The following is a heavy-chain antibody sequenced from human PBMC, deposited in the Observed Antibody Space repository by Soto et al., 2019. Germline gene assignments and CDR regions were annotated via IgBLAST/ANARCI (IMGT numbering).Heavy chain of an antibody. CDR2: INPDNGNT. CDR1: GFTFGDNL. Sequence: QVQLVQSGAEVRKPGASVNIACWASGFTFGDNLINWVRQVPGQSLEWMGWINPDNGNTKYSQTVQGRVTISRHSYASIAYVEVTDLTSDDTAVYDCARDILSVGPSANDAFDVWGQGPMVTVSS. CDR3: ARDILSVGPSANDAFDV. V-gene: IGHV1-3*01. D-gene: IGHD2-8*02. J-gene: IGHJ3*01.